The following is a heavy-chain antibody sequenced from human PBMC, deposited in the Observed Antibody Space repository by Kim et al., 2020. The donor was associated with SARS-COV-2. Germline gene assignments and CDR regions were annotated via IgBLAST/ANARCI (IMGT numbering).Heavy chain of an antibody. CDR1: GGSFSGYY. D-gene: IGHD3-9*01. J-gene: IGHJ3*02. CDR3: ARLISPDYDILTGYYRRGDDAFDI. V-gene: IGHV4-34*01. CDR2: INHSGST. Sequence: SETLSLTCAVYGGSFSGYYWSWIRQPPGKGLEWIGEINHSGSTNYNPSLKSRVTISVDTSKNQFSLKLSSVTAADTAVYYCARLISPDYDILTGYYRRGDDAFDIWGQGTMVTVSS.